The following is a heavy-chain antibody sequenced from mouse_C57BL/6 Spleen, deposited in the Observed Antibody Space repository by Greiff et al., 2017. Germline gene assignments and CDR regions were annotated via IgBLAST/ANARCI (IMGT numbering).Heavy chain of an antibody. V-gene: IGHV6-3*01. D-gene: IGHD2-4*01. CDR3: TIDYDVTY. J-gene: IGHJ3*01. CDR2: IRLKSDNYAT. CDR1: GFTFSNYW. Sequence: EVKVEESGGGLVQPGGSMKLSCVASGFTFSNYWMNWVRQSPEKGLEWVAQIRLKSDNYATHYAESVKGRFTISRDDSKSSVYLQMNNLRAEDTGIYYCTIDYDVTYWGQGTLVTVSA.